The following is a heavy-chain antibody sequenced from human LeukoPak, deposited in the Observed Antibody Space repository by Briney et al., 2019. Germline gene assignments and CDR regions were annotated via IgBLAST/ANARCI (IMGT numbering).Heavy chain of an antibody. D-gene: IGHD5-12*01. J-gene: IGHJ4*02. CDR1: GFTFNSYG. CDR2: IWYDGSNK. V-gene: IGHV3-33*01. CDR3: ARVVGGYSGYDYFDY. Sequence: QPGGSLTLSCAASGFTFNSYGMHWARQPPGKGLEWVAVIWYDGSNKYYAAFVKGRFTISRDNSKNTLYLQMSSVRAEDTAAYYCARVVGGYSGYDYFDYWGQGTLVTVSS.